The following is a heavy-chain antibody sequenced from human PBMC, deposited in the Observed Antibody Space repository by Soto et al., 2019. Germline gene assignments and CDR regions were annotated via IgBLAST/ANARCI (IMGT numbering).Heavy chain of an antibody. J-gene: IGHJ6*02. D-gene: IGHD3-10*01. Sequence: QVQLVQSGAEVKKPGSSVKVSCKASGGTFSSYAISWVRQAPGQGLEWMGGIIPIFGTANYAQKFQGRVTITADKSTSTAYMELSSLRSEDTAVYYCARDQDTMVRGYYYYYYGMDVWGQGTTVTVSS. CDR3: ARDQDTMVRGYYYYYYGMDV. CDR2: IIPIFGTA. CDR1: GGTFSSYA. V-gene: IGHV1-69*06.